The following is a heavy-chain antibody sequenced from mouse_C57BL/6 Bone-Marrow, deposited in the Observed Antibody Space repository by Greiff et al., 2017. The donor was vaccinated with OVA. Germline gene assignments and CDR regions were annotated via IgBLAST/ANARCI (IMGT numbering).Heavy chain of an antibody. Sequence: VKLQESGAELVRPGASVTLSCKASGYTFTDYEMHWVKQTPVHGLEWIGAIDPETGGTAYNQKFKGKAILTADKSSSTAYMELRSLTSEDSAVYYCTRYWDYDGGYAMDYWGQGTSVTVSS. CDR3: TRYWDYDGGYAMDY. CDR2: IDPETGGT. D-gene: IGHD2-4*01. V-gene: IGHV1-15*01. CDR1: GYTFTDYE. J-gene: IGHJ4*01.